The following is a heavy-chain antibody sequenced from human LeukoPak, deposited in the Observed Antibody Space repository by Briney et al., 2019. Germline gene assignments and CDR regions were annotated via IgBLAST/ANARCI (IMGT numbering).Heavy chain of an antibody. J-gene: IGHJ4*02. D-gene: IGHD5-18*01. Sequence: SETLSLTCTVSGGSISSGGYYWSWIRQHPGKGLEWIGYIYYSGSTYYNPSLKSRVTISVDTSKNQFSLKLSSVTAADTAVFYCARAQIQLWSFDYWGQGTLVTVSS. CDR1: GGSISSGGYY. V-gene: IGHV4-31*03. CDR3: ARAQIQLWSFDY. CDR2: IYYSGST.